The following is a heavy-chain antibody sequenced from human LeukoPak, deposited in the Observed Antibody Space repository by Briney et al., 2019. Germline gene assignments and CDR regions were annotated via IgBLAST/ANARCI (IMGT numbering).Heavy chain of an antibody. CDR3: ARIQEQNYYDSSGPFDY. Sequence: GGSPRLSCAASGFTFSSYAMHWVRQAPGKGLEWVAVISYDGSNKYYADSVKGRFTISRDNSENTLYLQMNSLRAEDTAVYYCARIQEQNYYDSSGPFDYWGQGTLVTVSS. CDR2: ISYDGSNK. J-gene: IGHJ4*02. V-gene: IGHV3-30*04. D-gene: IGHD3-22*01. CDR1: GFTFSSYA.